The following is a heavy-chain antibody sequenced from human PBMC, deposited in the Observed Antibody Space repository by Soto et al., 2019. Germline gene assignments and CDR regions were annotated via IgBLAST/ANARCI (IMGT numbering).Heavy chain of an antibody. CDR1: GFTFSEKW. CDR2: INQGGSEK. CDR3: ARGHYGLEV. J-gene: IGHJ6*02. Sequence: PVGSLRPSCAASGFTFSEKWMTCVRQAPGRGLEWVAHINQGGSEKFYVDSVKGRFTISRDNAKNSLSLQMNSLIDEDPAVYYCARGHYGLEVWGQGTTVTVSS. V-gene: IGHV3-7*03.